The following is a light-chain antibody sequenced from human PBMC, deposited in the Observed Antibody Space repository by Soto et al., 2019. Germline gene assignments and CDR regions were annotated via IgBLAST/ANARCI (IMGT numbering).Light chain of an antibody. V-gene: IGLV2-14*01. Sequence: LTQPASVSGSPGQSITISCAGTRDDIGAYDYVSWYQQHPGNAPKLLVYGVTNRPSGVSDRFSGSKSGNTASLTISGLQAEDEADYYCNSYTNSSAVVFGGGTKVTVL. CDR2: GVT. CDR1: RDDIGAYDY. J-gene: IGLJ2*01. CDR3: NSYTNSSAVV.